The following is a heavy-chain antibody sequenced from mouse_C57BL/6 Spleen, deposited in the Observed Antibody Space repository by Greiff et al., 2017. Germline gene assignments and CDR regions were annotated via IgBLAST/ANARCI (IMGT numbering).Heavy chain of an antibody. D-gene: IGHD2-1*01. V-gene: IGHV5-6*01. CDR1: GFTFSSYG. CDR3: ARDYGNYRYFDV. Sequence: EVQLVESGGDLVKPGGSLKLSCAASGFTFSSYGMSWVRQTPDKRLEWVATISSGGSYTYYPDSVKGRFTISRDNAKNTLYLQMSSLKSEDTAMYYCARDYGNYRYFDVWGTGTTVTVSS. CDR2: ISSGGSYT. J-gene: IGHJ1*03.